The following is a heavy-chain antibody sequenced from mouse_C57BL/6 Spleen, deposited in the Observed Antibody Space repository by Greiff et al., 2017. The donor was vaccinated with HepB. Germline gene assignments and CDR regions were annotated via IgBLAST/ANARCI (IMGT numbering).Heavy chain of an antibody. D-gene: IGHD2-3*01. J-gene: IGHJ4*01. Sequence: QVQLKQSGAELVKPGASVKLSCKASGYTFTSYWMHWVKQRPGQGLEWIGMIHPNSGSTNYNEKFKSKATLTVDKSSSTAYMQLSSLTSEDSAVYYCAREGWLLYAMDYWGQGTSVTVSS. CDR2: IHPNSGST. CDR1: GYTFTSYW. CDR3: AREGWLLYAMDY. V-gene: IGHV1-64*01.